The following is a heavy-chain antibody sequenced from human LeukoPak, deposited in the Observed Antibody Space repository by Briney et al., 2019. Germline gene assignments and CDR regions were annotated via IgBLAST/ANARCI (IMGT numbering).Heavy chain of an antibody. CDR2: ISDDGTFT. J-gene: IGHJ4*02. D-gene: IGHD5-18*01. CDR1: GFTFSSYA. V-gene: IGHV3-30-3*01. Sequence: GGSLRLSCAASGFTFSSYAMHWVRQAPGKGLEWVAVISDDGTFTLYGDSVRGRFTISRDSSRNTLYLQMNSLRPEDTAVYYCAKDSVRGYSYGEYFDCWGQGTLATVSS. CDR3: AKDSVRGYSYGEYFDC.